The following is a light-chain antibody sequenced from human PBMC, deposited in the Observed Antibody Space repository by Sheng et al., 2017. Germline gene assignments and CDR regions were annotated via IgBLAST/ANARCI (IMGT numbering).Light chain of an antibody. V-gene: IGLV2-14*03. CDR3: SSYTSNSDLMVL. CDR1: TSDVGGYNY. CDR2: DVS. Sequence: QSALTQPASVSGSPGQSITISCTGTTSDVGGYNYVSWYQHHPGKAPKLIVFDVSYRPSGVSNRFSGSKSGNTASLTISGLQSEDEADYYCSSYTSNSDLMVLFGGGTKLTVL. J-gene: IGLJ2*01.